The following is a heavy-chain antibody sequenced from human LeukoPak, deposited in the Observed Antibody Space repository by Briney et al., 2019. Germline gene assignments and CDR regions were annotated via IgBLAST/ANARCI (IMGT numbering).Heavy chain of an antibody. J-gene: IGHJ5*02. D-gene: IGHD3-22*01. CDR2: ISYSGNT. CDR3: ARHGRGYYYDSSGFS. CDR1: GGSIRSSSYY. V-gene: IGHV4-39*01. Sequence: SETLSLTCTVSGGSIRSSSYYWGWIRQPPGKGLEWIGSISYSGNTYYNPSLKSRVTMSVDTSKNQFSLKLSSVTAADTVVYYCARHGRGYYYDSSGFSWGQGTLVTVSS.